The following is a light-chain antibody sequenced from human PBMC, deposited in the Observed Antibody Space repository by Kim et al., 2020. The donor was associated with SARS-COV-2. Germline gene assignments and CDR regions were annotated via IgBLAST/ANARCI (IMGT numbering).Light chain of an antibody. CDR1: SSDVGSHNY. CDR3: SSYTSSSTVV. CDR2: DVT. Sequence: QSALTQPASVSGSPGQSITISCIGSSSDVGSHNYVSWYQQHPGKAPKLMIYDVTKRPSGVSNRFSGSKSGNTASLTISGLQAEDEAHYYCSSYTSSSTVVFGVGTQLTVL. V-gene: IGLV2-14*01. J-gene: IGLJ3*02.